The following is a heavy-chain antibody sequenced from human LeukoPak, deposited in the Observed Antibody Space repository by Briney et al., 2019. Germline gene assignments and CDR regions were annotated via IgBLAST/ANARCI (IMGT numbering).Heavy chain of an antibody. J-gene: IGHJ4*02. D-gene: IGHD6-13*01. CDR3: ARGVYIAAAKYGY. V-gene: IGHV4-59*01. CDR1: GGSISSYY. CDR2: IYYSGTI. Sequence: NPSETLSLTCTVSGGSISSYYWSWIRQPPGKGLEWIGYIYYSGTINYNPSLKSRVTISVDTSKNQFSLKLSSVTAADTAVYYCARGVYIAAAKYGYWGQGPLVTVSS.